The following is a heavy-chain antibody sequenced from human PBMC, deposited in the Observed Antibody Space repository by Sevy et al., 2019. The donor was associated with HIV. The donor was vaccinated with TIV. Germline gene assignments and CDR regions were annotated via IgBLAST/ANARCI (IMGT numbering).Heavy chain of an antibody. V-gene: IGHV3-48*03. J-gene: IGHJ5*02. CDR1: GFTFSSYE. CDR3: TRNGGAFDNGFDP. D-gene: IGHD2-8*01. CDR2: ISSSGSSI. Sequence: GGSLRLSCEVSGFTFSSYEMNWVRQAPGKGLEWVSYISSSGSSIYYADSVKGRFTISRDNAKNSLNLQMNSLRAEDTAVYYCTRNGGAFDNGFDPWGQGTLVTVSS.